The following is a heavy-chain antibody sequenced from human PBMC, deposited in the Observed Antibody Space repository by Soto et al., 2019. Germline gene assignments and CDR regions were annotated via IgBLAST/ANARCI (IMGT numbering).Heavy chain of an antibody. CDR3: AREGGGYCSGGSCQVDY. J-gene: IGHJ4*02. D-gene: IGHD2-15*01. CDR2: IYYRGNT. Sequence: KGLEWIGGIYYRGNTYYNPSLKSRVTISVDTSKNQFSLKLSSVTAADTAVYYCAREGGGYCSGGSCQVDYWGQGTLVTVSS. V-gene: IGHV4-39*02.